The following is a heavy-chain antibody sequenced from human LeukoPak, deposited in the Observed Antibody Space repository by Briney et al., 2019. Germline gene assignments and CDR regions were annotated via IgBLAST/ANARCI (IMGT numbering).Heavy chain of an antibody. CDR1: GGSINSSNYY. J-gene: IGHJ6*02. Sequence: SETLSLTCTVSGGSINSSNYYWAWIRQPPGKGLEGIGSIFHSGSTYYNPSLKRRLTISLDASKGHFSLKLSSLIVADTAVYFCARHSPPNSSDFYQYYGMDVWGQGTTVTVSS. CDR2: IFHSGST. V-gene: IGHV4-39*01. D-gene: IGHD2/OR15-2a*01. CDR3: ARHSPPNSSDFYQYYGMDV.